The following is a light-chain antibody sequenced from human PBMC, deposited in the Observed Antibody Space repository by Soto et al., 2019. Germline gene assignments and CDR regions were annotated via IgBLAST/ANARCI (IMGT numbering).Light chain of an antibody. J-gene: IGLJ2*01. V-gene: IGLV1-44*01. CDR2: SGN. Sequence: QFVLTQPPSASGTPGQRVTISCSGSSSNVGSYTVYWYQQLPGTAPKVLIYSGNRRPSGVPARFSGSKSGTSASLAISGLQSEDEADYYCAAWDDSLNGVVFGGGTKLTVL. CDR1: SSNVGSYT. CDR3: AAWDDSLNGVV.